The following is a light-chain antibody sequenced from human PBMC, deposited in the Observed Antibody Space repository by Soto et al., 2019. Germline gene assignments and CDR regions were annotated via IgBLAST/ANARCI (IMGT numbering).Light chain of an antibody. CDR3: SSYSSSTAYL. V-gene: IGLV2-14*01. J-gene: IGLJ1*01. Sequence: QSALTQPASVSGSPGQSITISCTGTSSDVGGYHYVSWYQLHPGKAPKLILFEVSNRPSGVSYRFSGSKSGNTASLTISGLQADDEADYFCSSYSSSTAYLFGTGTKLTVL. CDR2: EVS. CDR1: SSDVGGYHY.